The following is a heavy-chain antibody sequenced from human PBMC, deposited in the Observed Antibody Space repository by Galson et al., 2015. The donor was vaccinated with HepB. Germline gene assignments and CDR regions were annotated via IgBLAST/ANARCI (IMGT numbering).Heavy chain of an antibody. D-gene: IGHD7-27*01. CDR2: IYSAGSK. V-gene: IGHV3-53*01. J-gene: IGHJ4*02. CDR1: VFTVRNNY. Sequence: SLRLSCAASVFTVRNNYMSWVRQAPGKGLEWVSVIYSAGSKYYADSVKGRFTIARDNSENKLYLQMNSLRTEDTAVYYCVGTTSKDYWGQGTLVTVSS. CDR3: VGTTSKDY.